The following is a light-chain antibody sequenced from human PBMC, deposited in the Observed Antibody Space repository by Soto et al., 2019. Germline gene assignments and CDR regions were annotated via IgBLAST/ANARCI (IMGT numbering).Light chain of an antibody. CDR3: QQYYSTPPT. V-gene: IGKV4-1*01. CDR2: WAS. J-gene: IGKJ1*01. Sequence: DIVLTQSPDSLAVSLGERATINCKSSQSVLYSSNNKNYLAWYQQKPGQPPKLLIYWASTRESGVPDRFSGSGSGTDFTLTISSLQAEDEAVYYCQQYYSTPPTFGQGTKEEIK. CDR1: QSVLYSSNNKNY.